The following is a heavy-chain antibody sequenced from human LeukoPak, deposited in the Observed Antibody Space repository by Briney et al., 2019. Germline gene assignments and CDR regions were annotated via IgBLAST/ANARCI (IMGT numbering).Heavy chain of an antibody. V-gene: IGHV3-30*02. CDR2: IRYDGSNK. CDR3: AKDRGSTSFWWFDP. J-gene: IGHJ5*02. Sequence: GGSLRLSCAASGFTFSSYGMHWVRQAPGKGLEWVAFIRYDGSNKYYADSVKGRFTISRDNSKNTLYLQMNSLRAEDTAVYYCAKDRGSTSFWWFDPRGQGTLVTVSS. CDR1: GFTFSSYG. D-gene: IGHD2-2*01.